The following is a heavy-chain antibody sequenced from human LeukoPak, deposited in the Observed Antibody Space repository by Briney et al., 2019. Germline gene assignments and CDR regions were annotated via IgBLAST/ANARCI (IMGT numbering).Heavy chain of an antibody. V-gene: IGHV1-2*02. J-gene: IGHJ5*02. Sequence: ASVKVSCKASGYTFTGYYMHWVRQAPGQGLEWMGWINPNSGGTNYAQKFQGRVTMTRDTSISTAYMELSRLRSDDTAVYYCARDTTTVTTAVDPWGQGTLVTVSS. CDR1: GYTFTGYY. CDR3: ARDTTTVTTAVDP. D-gene: IGHD4-17*01. CDR2: INPNSGGT.